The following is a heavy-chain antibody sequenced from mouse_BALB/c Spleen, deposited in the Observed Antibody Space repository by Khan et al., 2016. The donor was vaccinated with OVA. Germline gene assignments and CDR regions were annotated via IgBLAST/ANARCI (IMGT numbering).Heavy chain of an antibody. J-gene: IGHJ4*01. CDR3: ERSVYDFYAYAMDD. CDR1: GYSITSEYA. CDR2: ISYSGST. V-gene: IGHV3-2*02. Sequence: EVQLQESGPGLVKPSQSLSLTSTVTGYSITSEYAWNWIRQFPGNKLEWMGYISYSGSTSYNPSLKSRISVTRDTSKNPFFLQLNSVTTEDTATYYCERSVYDFYAYAMDDWGQGTTVTVSS. D-gene: IGHD2-2*01.